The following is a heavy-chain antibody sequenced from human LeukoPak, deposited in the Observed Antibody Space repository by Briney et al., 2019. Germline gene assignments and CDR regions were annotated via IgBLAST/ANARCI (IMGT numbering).Heavy chain of an antibody. CDR2: IYPGDSDT. V-gene: IGHV5-51*01. CDR1: GYSFTSYW. Sequence: HGESLEISCQGSGYSFTSYWIGWVRRLPGKGLGWMGIIYPGDSDTRYSPSFQGQVTISADKSISTAYLQRSSLKASDTAMYYCARALGSSGWGWFDPWGQGTLVTVSS. D-gene: IGHD6-19*01. CDR3: ARALGSSGWGWFDP. J-gene: IGHJ5*02.